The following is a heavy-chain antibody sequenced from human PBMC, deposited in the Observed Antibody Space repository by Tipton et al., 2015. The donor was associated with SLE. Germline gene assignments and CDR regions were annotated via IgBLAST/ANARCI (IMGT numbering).Heavy chain of an antibody. CDR2: IYTSGST. V-gene: IGHV4-4*07. CDR1: GGSISSYY. CDR3: ARDLRIVGAIYFDY. Sequence: TLSLTCTVSGGSISSYYWSWIRQPAGKGLEWIGYIYTSGSTNYNPSLKSRVTISVDTSKNQFSLKLSSVTAADTAVYYCARDLRIVGAIYFDYWGQGTLVTVSS. D-gene: IGHD1-26*01. J-gene: IGHJ4*02.